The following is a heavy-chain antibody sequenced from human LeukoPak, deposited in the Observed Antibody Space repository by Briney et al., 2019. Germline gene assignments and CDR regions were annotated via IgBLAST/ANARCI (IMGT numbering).Heavy chain of an antibody. Sequence: PSQTLSLTCTVSGGSSAHVIWGAIRHPPQKRLERVGYVSYSGSTDYSPSLKRRLTISADTSKNQFSLKLNSVTAADTAVYYCASHRRSHGSEYWGQGTLVTVSS. CDR2: VSYSGST. CDR1: GGSSAHVI. D-gene: IGHD3-10*01. J-gene: IGHJ4*02. CDR3: ASHRRSHGSEY. V-gene: IGHV4-59*01.